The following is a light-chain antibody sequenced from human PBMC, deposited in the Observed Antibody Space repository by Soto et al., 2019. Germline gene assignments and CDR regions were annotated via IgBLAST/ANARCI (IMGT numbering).Light chain of an antibody. V-gene: IGKV3-15*01. CDR2: GAS. Sequence: EVVLTQSPATLSVSPGERATLSCRASESVSGNLAWYQQKPGQAPRLLIYGASTRATGVPARFSGSGSGTEFTLSISSLQSEDFAVYYCQQYNNWPRTFGQGTKVEIK. J-gene: IGKJ1*01. CDR1: ESVSGN. CDR3: QQYNNWPRT.